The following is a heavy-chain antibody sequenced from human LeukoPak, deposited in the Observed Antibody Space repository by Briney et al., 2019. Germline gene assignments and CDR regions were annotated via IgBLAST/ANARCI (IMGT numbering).Heavy chain of an antibody. CDR3: ARGGRGSAAVVAPRSFDI. J-gene: IGHJ3*02. V-gene: IGHV3-23*01. Sequence: GGSLRLSCAASGFTFSSYAMSWVRQAPGKGLEWVSAISGSGGSTYYADSVEGRFIISRDISKNTLYLQMNSLRAEDSALYYCARGGRGSAAVVAPRSFDIWGQGTMVTVSS. CDR1: GFTFSSYA. D-gene: IGHD3-22*01. CDR2: ISGSGGST.